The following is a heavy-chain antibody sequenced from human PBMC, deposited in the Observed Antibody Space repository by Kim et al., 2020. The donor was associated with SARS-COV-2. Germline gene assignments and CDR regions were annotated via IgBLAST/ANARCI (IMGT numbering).Heavy chain of an antibody. V-gene: IGHV1-3*01. D-gene: IGHD3-3*01. Sequence: KFQGRVTITRDTSAGTAYMELSSLRSEDTAVYYCARDQHYDFWSGFFFSDWGQGTLVTVSS. CDR3: ARDQHYDFWSGFFFSD. J-gene: IGHJ4*02.